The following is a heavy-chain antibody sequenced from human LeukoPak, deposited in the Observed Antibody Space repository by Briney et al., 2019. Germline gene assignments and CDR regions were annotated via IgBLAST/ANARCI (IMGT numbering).Heavy chain of an antibody. CDR1: EFTFSSYP. CDR2: ISSNGGST. CDR3: VKETGWYPD. D-gene: IGHD6-19*01. Sequence: PGGSLRLSCSASEFTFSSYPMHWVRQAPGKGPEYVSAISSNGGSTYYGDSVKGRFTISRDSSKSTLYLQMSSLRTEDTAVYYCVKETGWYPDWGQGTLVAVSS. V-gene: IGHV3-64D*06. J-gene: IGHJ4*02.